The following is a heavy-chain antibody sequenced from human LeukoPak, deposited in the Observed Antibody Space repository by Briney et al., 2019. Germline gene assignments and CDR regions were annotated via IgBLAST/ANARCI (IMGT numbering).Heavy chain of an antibody. Sequence: SETLSLTCTVSGGSISSYYWSWLRQPAGKGLEWIGCIYSSGSTNYNPSLKSRVTMSVDTSKNQFSLKLSSVTAADTAVYYCARETDSGWFDPWGQGTLVTVSS. D-gene: IGHD1-26*01. J-gene: IGHJ5*02. CDR1: GGSISSYY. CDR2: IYSSGST. CDR3: ARETDSGWFDP. V-gene: IGHV4-4*07.